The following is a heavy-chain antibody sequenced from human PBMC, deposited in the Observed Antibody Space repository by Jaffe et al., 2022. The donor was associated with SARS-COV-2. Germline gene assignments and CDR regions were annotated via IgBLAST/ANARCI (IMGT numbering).Heavy chain of an antibody. Sequence: QVQLVESGGGLVKPGGSLRLSCAASGFTFSDYYMNWIRQAPGKGLEWVSYITSTGSPIYYADFVKGRFTISRDNSKNSLYLQINSLTVEDTAVYYCARQSSGRSFDYWGQGTLVTVSS. CDR2: ITSTGSPI. CDR3: ARQSSGRSFDY. J-gene: IGHJ4*02. CDR1: GFTFSDYY. D-gene: IGHD1-26*01. V-gene: IGHV3-11*01.